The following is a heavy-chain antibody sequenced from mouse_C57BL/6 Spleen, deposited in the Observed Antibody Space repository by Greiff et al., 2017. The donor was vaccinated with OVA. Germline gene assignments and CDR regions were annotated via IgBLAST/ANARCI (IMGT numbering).Heavy chain of an antibody. D-gene: IGHD1-1*01. CDR3: ARDRDYCGMGAWFAY. J-gene: IGHJ3*01. CDR2: ISDGGSYT. Sequence: EVNVVESGGGLVKPGGSLKLSCAASGFTFSSYAMSWVRQTPEKRLEWVATISDGGSYTYYPDNVKGRFTISRDNAKNNLYLQMSHLKSEDTAMYYCARDRDYCGMGAWFAYWGQGTLVTVSA. V-gene: IGHV5-4*01. CDR1: GFTFSSYA.